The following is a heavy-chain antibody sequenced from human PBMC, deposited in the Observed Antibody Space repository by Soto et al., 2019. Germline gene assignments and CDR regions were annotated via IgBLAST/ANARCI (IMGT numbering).Heavy chain of an antibody. Sequence: SETLSLTCTVSGGSISSYYWNWIRQPPGKGLEWIGYIYYSGSTNYNPSLKSRVTISVDTSKNQFSLKLSSVTAADTAVYYCARDFHYYDSTEDGIDIWGQGTIVTVSS. CDR3: ARDFHYYDSTEDGIDI. CDR2: IYYSGST. D-gene: IGHD3-22*01. V-gene: IGHV4-59*01. CDR1: GGSISSYY. J-gene: IGHJ3*02.